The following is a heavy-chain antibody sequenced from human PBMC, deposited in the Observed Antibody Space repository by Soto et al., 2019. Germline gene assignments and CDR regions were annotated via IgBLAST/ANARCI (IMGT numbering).Heavy chain of an antibody. Sequence: QVQLVQSGAEVKKPGSSVKVSCKAPGGTFSSYDISWVRQAPGQGLEWMGGIISLFAITNYAQKFQGRVTMSADEPTNTVYMELGSLRSEDTAVYYCARAIVGVGGGAYNWFDPWGQGTLVTVSS. CDR3: ARAIVGVGGGAYNWFDP. V-gene: IGHV1-69*01. CDR1: GGTFSSYD. J-gene: IGHJ5*02. D-gene: IGHD2-21*01. CDR2: IISLFAIT.